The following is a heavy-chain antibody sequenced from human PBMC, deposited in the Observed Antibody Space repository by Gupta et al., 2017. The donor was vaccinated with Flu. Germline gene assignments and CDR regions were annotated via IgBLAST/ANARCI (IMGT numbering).Heavy chain of an antibody. CDR3: VNDWFAM. CDR1: GFTFSTNG. Sequence: QVQLVESGGGVVQPGKSLRLSCAASGFTFSTNGMHWVRQAPGKGLDWVAVIFFDGSNKYYADSVRGRFTISRDNSKNTLYLQMNSLRAEDTAVYYCVNDWFAMWGRGTMVTVS. V-gene: IGHV3-33*06. J-gene: IGHJ3*01. D-gene: IGHD3-9*01. CDR2: IFFDGSNK.